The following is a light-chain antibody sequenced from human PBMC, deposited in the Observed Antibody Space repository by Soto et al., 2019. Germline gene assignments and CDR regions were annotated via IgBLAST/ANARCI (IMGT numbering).Light chain of an antibody. CDR2: GAS. CDR3: QHYGGSPPGFT. Sequence: EIVLTQSPGTLSLSPGERATLSCRASQSVSSSYLVWYQQKPGQAPRLLIYGASSRATGVPDRFTGSGSGTDFTLTISRLEPEDFAVYHCQHYGGSPPGFTFGPGTKVDIK. J-gene: IGKJ3*01. CDR1: QSVSSSY. V-gene: IGKV3-20*01.